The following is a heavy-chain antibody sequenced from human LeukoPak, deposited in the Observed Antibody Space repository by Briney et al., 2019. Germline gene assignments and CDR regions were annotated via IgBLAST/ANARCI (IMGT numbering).Heavy chain of an antibody. D-gene: IGHD4-17*01. CDR2: ISAYSGDS. J-gene: IGHJ5*02. Sequence: ASVKVSCKASGYPFSTYGFIWVRQGPGQGFEGLGWISAYSGDSKYPQQFRDRVTMTTDTSTTTAHMELRTLKSDDTGMYYCGRVVGDRVDSWGQGTLVTVSS. V-gene: IGHV1-18*01. CDR3: GRVVGDRVDS. CDR1: GYPFSTYG.